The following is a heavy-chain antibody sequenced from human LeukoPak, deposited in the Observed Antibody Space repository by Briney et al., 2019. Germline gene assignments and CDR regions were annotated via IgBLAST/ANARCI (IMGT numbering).Heavy chain of an antibody. CDR3: AKVSYGSGSSVGY. CDR2: ISGSGGST. D-gene: IGHD3-10*01. CDR1: GFTFSSYA. V-gene: IGHV3-23*01. Sequence: PGESLKISCAASGFTFSSYAMSWVRQAPGKGLEWVSAISGSGGSTYYADSVKGRFTISRDNSKNTLYLQMNSLRAEDTAVYYCAKVSYGSGSSVGYWGQGTLVTVSS. J-gene: IGHJ4*02.